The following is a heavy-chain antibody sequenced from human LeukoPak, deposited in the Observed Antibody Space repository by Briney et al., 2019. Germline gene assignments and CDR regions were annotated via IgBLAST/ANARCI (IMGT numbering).Heavy chain of an antibody. J-gene: IGHJ4*02. CDR1: GFTFSSYG. CDR3: AKEGTAQISTWYDN. D-gene: IGHD2-2*01. CDR2: ISYEGRTM. V-gene: IGHV3-30*18. Sequence: RPGGSLRLSCAASGFTFSSYGMHWVRQAPGRGLEWVAVISYEGRTMYYADSVKGRFTISRDNSRNTLFLQMNSLSPDDTAVYYCAKEGTAQISTWYDNWGQGTLVTGSP.